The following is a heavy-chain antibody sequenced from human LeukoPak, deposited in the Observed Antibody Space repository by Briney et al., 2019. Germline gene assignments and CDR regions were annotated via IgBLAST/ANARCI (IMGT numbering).Heavy chain of an antibody. CDR1: GYTFTSYG. CDR3: ARDYSVVVAAPSPNDAFDI. CDR2: ISAYNGNT. D-gene: IGHD2-15*01. V-gene: IGHV1-18*01. Sequence: GASVKVSCKASGYTFTSYGISWVRQAPGQGLEWMGWISAYNGNTNYAQKLQGRVTMTTDTSTSTAYMELRSLRSDDTAVYYCARDYSVVVAAPSPNDAFDIWGQGTMVTVSS. J-gene: IGHJ3*02.